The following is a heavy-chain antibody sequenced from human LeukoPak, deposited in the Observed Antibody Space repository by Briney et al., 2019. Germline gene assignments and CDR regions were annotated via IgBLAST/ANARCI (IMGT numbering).Heavy chain of an antibody. CDR2: IYSGGST. J-gene: IGHJ3*02. Sequence: GGSLRLSCAASGFTVSSSYMSWVRQAPGKGLKWVSVIYSGGSTDYADSVKGRFTISRDNSKNTLYLQMNSLRAEDTAVYYCARDVSLYCSSATCFHDAFDIWGQGTMVTVSS. D-gene: IGHD2-2*01. V-gene: IGHV3-66*02. CDR1: GFTVSSSY. CDR3: ARDVSLYCSSATCFHDAFDI.